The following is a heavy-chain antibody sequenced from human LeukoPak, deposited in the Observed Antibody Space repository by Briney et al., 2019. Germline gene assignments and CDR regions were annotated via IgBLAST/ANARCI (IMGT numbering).Heavy chain of an antibody. CDR2: ISYDGSNK. D-gene: IGHD3-10*01. Sequence: GGSLRLSCAASGFTFSSYGMHWVRQAPGKGLEWVAVISYDGSNKYYADSVKGRFTISRDNSKNTLYLQMNSLRAEDTAVYYCARDLGRPYYYGSGTYYNPLYYFDYWGQGTLVTFSS. CDR1: GFTFSSYG. V-gene: IGHV3-30*03. J-gene: IGHJ4*02. CDR3: ARDLGRPYYYGSGTYYNPLYYFDY.